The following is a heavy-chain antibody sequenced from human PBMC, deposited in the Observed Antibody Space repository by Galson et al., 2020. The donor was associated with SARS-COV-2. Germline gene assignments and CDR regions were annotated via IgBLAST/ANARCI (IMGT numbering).Heavy chain of an antibody. V-gene: IGHV4-34*01. D-gene: IGHD2-8*01. Sequence: SETLSLTCAVSGGSFSDYYWTWVRQPPGKGLEWIGEISHSGSTNYSPSLKSRVFMSVDTSKNQFSLKLRSVTAADTAVYYCARGGSRPIMVFDYYYFYMDVWGKGTTVTVSS. J-gene: IGHJ6*03. CDR3: ARGGSRPIMVFDYYYFYMDV. CDR1: GGSFSDYY. CDR2: ISHSGST.